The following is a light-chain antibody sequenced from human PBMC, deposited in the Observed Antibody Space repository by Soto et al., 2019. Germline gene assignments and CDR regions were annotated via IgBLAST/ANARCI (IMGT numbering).Light chain of an antibody. CDR1: SSNIGSNT. J-gene: IGLJ1*01. CDR3: AAWDDSMNGYV. V-gene: IGLV1-44*01. CDR2: SNN. Sequence: QSVLTQPPSASRTPGQRVTISCSGSSSNIGSNTVNWYQHLPGTAPKLLIYSNNQRPSGVPDRFSGSKSGTSASLAISGLQSEDEADYYCAAWDDSMNGYVFGTGTTVTVL.